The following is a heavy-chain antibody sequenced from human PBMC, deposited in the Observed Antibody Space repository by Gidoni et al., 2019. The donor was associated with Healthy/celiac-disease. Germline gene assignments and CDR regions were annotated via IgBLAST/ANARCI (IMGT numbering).Heavy chain of an antibody. D-gene: IGHD3-22*01. CDR3: ALGYYYDSSGYYFDY. V-gene: IGHV1-69*02. J-gene: IGHJ4*02. CDR2: IIPILGIA. CDR1: GGTSSSYT. Sequence: QVQLGQSGAEVKKPGSSVKVSCKASGGTSSSYTLSWVRQAPGQGLEWMGRIIPILGIANYAQKFQGRVTITADKSTSTAYMELSSLRSEDTAVYYCALGYYYDSSGYYFDYWGQGTLVTVSS.